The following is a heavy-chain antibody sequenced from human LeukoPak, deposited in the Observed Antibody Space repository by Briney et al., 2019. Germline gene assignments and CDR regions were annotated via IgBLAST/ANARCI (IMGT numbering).Heavy chain of an antibody. D-gene: IGHD6-19*01. J-gene: IGHJ6*03. CDR1: GFTFSSYW. Sequence: GGSLRLSCAASGFTFSSYWMHWVRQAPGKGLVWVSRINSDGSSTSYADSVKGRFTISRDNAKNTLYLQMNSLRAEDTAVYYCARDQMIYSSGRVYYYYYYMDVWGKGTTVTISS. CDR3: ARDQMIYSSGRVYYYYYYMDV. CDR2: INSDGSST. V-gene: IGHV3-74*01.